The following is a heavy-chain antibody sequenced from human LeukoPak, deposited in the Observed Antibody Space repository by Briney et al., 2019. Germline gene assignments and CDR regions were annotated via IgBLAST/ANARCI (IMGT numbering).Heavy chain of an antibody. CDR2: FDPEDGET. D-gene: IGHD6-6*01. J-gene: IGHJ4*02. V-gene: IGHV1-24*01. Sequence: ASVKVSCKVSGYTLTELSMHWVRQAPGKGLEWMGGFDPEDGETIYAQKFQGRVTMTEDTSTDTAYMELSSLRSEDTAVYYCATRTSSSSPFDYWGQGTLVTVSS. CDR3: ATRTSSSSPFDY. CDR1: GYTLTELS.